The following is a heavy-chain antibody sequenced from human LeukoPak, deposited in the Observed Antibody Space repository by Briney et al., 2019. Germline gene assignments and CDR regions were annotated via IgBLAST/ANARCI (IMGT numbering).Heavy chain of an antibody. CDR2: ISGSDGST. CDR3: AKARGLIGGAFDI. Sequence: EGSLRLSCAASGFTFSSYAMSWVRQAPGKGLEWVSGISGSDGSTNYADSVKGRFTISRDNSKNSLYLQMNSLTTEDTALYYCAKARGLIGGAFDIWGQGTMVTVSS. CDR1: GFTFSSYA. D-gene: IGHD3-22*01. J-gene: IGHJ3*02. V-gene: IGHV3-23*01.